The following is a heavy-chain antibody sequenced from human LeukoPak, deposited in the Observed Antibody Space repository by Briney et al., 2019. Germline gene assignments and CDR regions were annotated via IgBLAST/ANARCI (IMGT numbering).Heavy chain of an antibody. D-gene: IGHD3-22*01. Sequence: SETLSHTCTVSGGSISSYYWSWIRQPPGKGLEWIGYIYYSGSTNYNPSLKSRVTISVDTSKNQFSLKLSSVTAADTAVYYCARSSSYYYDSSGYYSGVFGYWGQGTLVTVSS. CDR1: GGSISSYY. CDR2: IYYSGST. V-gene: IGHV4-59*01. CDR3: ARSSSYYYDSSGYYSGVFGY. J-gene: IGHJ4*02.